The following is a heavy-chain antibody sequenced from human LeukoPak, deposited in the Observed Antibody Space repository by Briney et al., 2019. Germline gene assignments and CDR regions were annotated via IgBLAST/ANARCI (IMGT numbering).Heavy chain of an antibody. Sequence: GGSLRLSCAASGFTFSSYAMSWVRQAPGKGLEWVSAISGSGGSTYYADSVKGRFTISRDNSKNTLYLQMNSPRAEDTAVYYCAKDPPSKYSSGSYFDYWGQGTLVTVSS. D-gene: IGHD6-19*01. CDR3: AKDPPSKYSSGSYFDY. V-gene: IGHV3-23*01. J-gene: IGHJ4*02. CDR2: ISGSGGST. CDR1: GFTFSSYA.